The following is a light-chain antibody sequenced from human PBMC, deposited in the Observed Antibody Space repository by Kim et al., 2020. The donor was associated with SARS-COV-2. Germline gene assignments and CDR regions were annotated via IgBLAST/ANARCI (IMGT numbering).Light chain of an antibody. CDR2: GKN. J-gene: IGLJ2*01. CDR3: NSRDSSDNVV. CDR1: SLRSYY. Sequence: SYELTQDPAVSVALGQTVRITCQGDSLRSYYATWYQQKPGQAPIIVIYGKNIRPSGIPDRFSGSSSGNTASLTITGTQAGDEADYYCNSRDSSDNVVFGGGTKLTVL. V-gene: IGLV3-19*01.